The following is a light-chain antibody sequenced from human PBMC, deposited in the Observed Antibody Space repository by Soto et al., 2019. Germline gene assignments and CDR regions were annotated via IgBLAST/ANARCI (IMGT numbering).Light chain of an antibody. Sequence: ETVMTQSPAALSVSPGERATLSCRASQSVDSRLAWYQQKPGQAPRLLIYGASTRATGIPARFGGSGSGTEFTLTNSGLQSEDSAIYYCEPFSYSRPDRTFGQGTKV. CDR2: GAS. J-gene: IGKJ1*01. V-gene: IGKV3-15*01. CDR1: QSVDSR. CDR3: EPFSYSRPDRT.